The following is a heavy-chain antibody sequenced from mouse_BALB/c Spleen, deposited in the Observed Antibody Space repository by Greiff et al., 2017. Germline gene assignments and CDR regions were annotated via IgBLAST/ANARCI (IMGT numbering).Heavy chain of an antibody. CDR3: ASYYGHYYAMDY. J-gene: IGHJ4*01. V-gene: IGHV5-6-5*01. Sequence: EVNVVESGGGLVKPGGSLKLSCAASGFTFSSYAMSWVRQTPEKRLEWVASISSGGSTYYPDSVKGRFTISRDNARNILYLQMSSLRSEDTAMYYCASYYGHYYAMDYWGQGTSVTVSS. CDR2: ISSGGST. D-gene: IGHD1-1*01. CDR1: GFTFSSYA.